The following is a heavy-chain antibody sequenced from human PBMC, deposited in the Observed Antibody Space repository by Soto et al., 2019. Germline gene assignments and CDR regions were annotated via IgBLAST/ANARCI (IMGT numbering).Heavy chain of an antibody. V-gene: IGHV3-33*01. J-gene: IGHJ4*02. CDR2: IWYDGSNK. D-gene: IGHD2-15*01. Sequence: GGSLRLSCAASGFTFSSYGMHWVRQAPGKGLEWVAVIWYDGSNKYYADSVKGRFTISRDNSKNTLYLQMNSLRAEDTAAYCCAREEVAARFDYWGQGTLVTVSS. CDR3: AREEVAARFDY. CDR1: GFTFSSYG.